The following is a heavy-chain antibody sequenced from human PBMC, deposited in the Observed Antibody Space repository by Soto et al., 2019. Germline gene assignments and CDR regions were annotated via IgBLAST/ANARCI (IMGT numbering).Heavy chain of an antibody. CDR2: INAGNGNT. D-gene: IGHD6-13*01. Sequence: ASVKVSCKASGYTFTGYAMHWVRQAPGQRLEWMGWINAGNGNTKYSQKFQGRVTITRDTSAGTAYMELSSLRSEDTAVYYCARDREAGSSSWYRRTYYYYGMDVWGQGTTVTVSS. J-gene: IGHJ6*02. V-gene: IGHV1-3*01. CDR3: ARDREAGSSSWYRRTYYYYGMDV. CDR1: GYTFTGYA.